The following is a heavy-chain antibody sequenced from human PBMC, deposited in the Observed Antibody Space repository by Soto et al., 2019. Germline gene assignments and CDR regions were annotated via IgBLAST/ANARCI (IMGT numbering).Heavy chain of an antibody. V-gene: IGHV3-7*01. D-gene: IGHD3-9*01. CDR2: IKQDGSER. J-gene: IGHJ4*02. CDR1: GFTFSSYW. Sequence: GGSLRLSCSASGFTFSSYWMSWVRQAPGKGLEWVANIKQDGSERYYVASVKGRFTISRDNAKNSLYLQMNSLRAEDTAVYYCARERTGRRFDYWGQGTLVTVSS. CDR3: ARERTGRRFDY.